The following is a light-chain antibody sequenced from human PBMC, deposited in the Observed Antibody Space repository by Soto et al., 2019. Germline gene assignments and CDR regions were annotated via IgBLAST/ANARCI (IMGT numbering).Light chain of an antibody. V-gene: IGKV3-15*01. J-gene: IGKJ2*01. CDR2: DAS. CDR1: QSVSSN. CDR3: QQYNNWPPFT. Sequence: EIVMTQSPATLSVSPGERATLSCRASQSVSSNLAWYQQKPGQAPRLLIYDASTRAPGIPARFSGGGSGTDFTLTISSLQSEDFAVYYCQQYNNWPPFTFGQGNKLDIK.